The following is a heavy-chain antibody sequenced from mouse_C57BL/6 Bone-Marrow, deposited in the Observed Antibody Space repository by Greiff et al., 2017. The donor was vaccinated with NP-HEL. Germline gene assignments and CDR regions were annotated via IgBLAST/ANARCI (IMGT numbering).Heavy chain of an antibody. V-gene: IGHV1-52*01. CDR3: ARSDYGSRDY. CDR2: IDPSDSET. J-gene: IGHJ2*01. D-gene: IGHD1-1*01. Sequence: QVQLKQPGAELVRPGSSVKLSCKASGYTFTSYWMHWVKQRPIQGLEWIGNIDPSDSETHYNQKFKDKATLTVDKSSSTAYMQLSSLTSEDSAVYYCARSDYGSRDYWGQGTTLTVSS. CDR1: GYTFTSYW.